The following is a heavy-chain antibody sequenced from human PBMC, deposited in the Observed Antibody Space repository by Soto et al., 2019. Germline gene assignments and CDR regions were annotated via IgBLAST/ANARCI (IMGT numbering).Heavy chain of an antibody. D-gene: IGHD2-2*01. CDR3: ARFYCSSTSCYANWFDP. J-gene: IGHJ5*02. Sequence: LSLTCTVSGGSISSGGYYWSWIRQHPGKGLEWIGYIYYSGSTYYNPSLKSRVTISVDTSKNQFSLKLSSVTAADTAVYYCARFYCSSTSCYANWFDPWGQGTLVTVSS. CDR1: GGSISSGGYY. CDR2: IYYSGST. V-gene: IGHV4-31*03.